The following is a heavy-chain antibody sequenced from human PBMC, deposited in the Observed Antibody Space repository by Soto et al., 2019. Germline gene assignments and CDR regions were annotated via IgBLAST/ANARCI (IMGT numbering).Heavy chain of an antibody. CDR3: ANYVPLLHSYDYIWGSYRQADHFDY. CDR2: ISYDGSNK. J-gene: IGHJ4*02. V-gene: IGHV3-30*18. CDR1: GFTFSSYG. D-gene: IGHD3-16*02. Sequence: GGSLRLSCAASGFTFSSYGMHWVRQAPGKGLEWVAVISYDGSNKYYADSVKGRFTISRDNSKNTLYLQMNSLRAEDTAVYYCANYVPLLHSYDYIWGSYRQADHFDYWGQGTLVTVSS.